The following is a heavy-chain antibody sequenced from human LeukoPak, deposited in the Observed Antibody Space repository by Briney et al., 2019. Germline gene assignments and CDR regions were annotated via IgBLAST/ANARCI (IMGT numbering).Heavy chain of an antibody. V-gene: IGHV1-2*02. CDR1: GYTFTVYQ. CDR3: ARDYYGGNPDY. CDR2: INPNSGGR. Sequence: WASVKVSCKTSGYTFTVYQMHWVRQAPGQGLEWMGWINPNSGGRNYAKKFQGRVTMTSDTSISTVYMELSSLRSDDTAVYYCARDYYGGNPDYWGQGTLVTVSS. D-gene: IGHD4-23*01. J-gene: IGHJ4*02.